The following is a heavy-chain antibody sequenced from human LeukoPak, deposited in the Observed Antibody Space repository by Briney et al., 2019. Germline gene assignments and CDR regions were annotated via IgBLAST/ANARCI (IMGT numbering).Heavy chain of an antibody. J-gene: IGHJ6*02. Sequence: ASVKVSCKASGYTFTSYGISWVRQAPGQGLEWMGWISAYNGNTNYAQKLQGRVTMTTDTSTSTAYMELRSLRPDDTAVYYCARDVLRYFDWLFPHYYYGMDVWGQGTTVTVSS. V-gene: IGHV1-18*01. CDR3: ARDVLRYFDWLFPHYYYGMDV. CDR1: GYTFTSYG. D-gene: IGHD3-9*01. CDR2: ISAYNGNT.